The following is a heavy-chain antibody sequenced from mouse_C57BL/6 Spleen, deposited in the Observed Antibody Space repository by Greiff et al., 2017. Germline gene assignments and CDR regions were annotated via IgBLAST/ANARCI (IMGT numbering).Heavy chain of an antibody. V-gene: IGHV1-82*01. D-gene: IGHD4-1*01. CDR3: ASLGRRYFDY. J-gene: IGHJ2*01. Sequence: VQLQQSGPELVKPGASVKISCKASGYAFSSSWMNWVKQRPGKGLEWIGRIYPGDGDTNYNGKFKGKATLTADNSSSTAYMQLSSLTSEDSAVYCCASLGRRYFDYWGQGTTRTVSS. CDR1: GYAFSSSW. CDR2: IYPGDGDT.